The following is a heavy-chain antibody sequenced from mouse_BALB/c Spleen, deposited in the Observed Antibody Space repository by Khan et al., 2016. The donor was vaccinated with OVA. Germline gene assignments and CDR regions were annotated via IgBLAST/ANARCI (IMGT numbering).Heavy chain of an antibody. CDR2: VDPFSGGT. Sequence: VHVKQSGPELMKPGASVKISCKASGYSFTTYYLHWVMQSHGESLEWIGYVDPFSGGTTYNQKFKGKATLTVDKSSTTAYMPLSNLTSEDSAVYFCTRHGYVAWFTYWGQGTLVTVSA. CDR1: GYSFTTYY. V-gene: IGHV1S135*01. J-gene: IGHJ3*01. D-gene: IGHD2-2*01. CDR3: TRHGYVAWFTY.